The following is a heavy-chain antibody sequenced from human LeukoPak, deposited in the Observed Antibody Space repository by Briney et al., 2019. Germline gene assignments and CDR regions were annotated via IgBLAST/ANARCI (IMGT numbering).Heavy chain of an antibody. Sequence: PGGSLRLSCAASGFTFSSYSMNWVRQAPGKGLEWVSSISSSSSYIYYADSVKGRFTISRDNAKNSLYLQMNSLRAEDTAVYYCARVVGAIAAAGYLDYWGQGTLVTVSS. CDR1: GFTFSSYS. CDR3: ARVVGAIAAAGYLDY. D-gene: IGHD6-13*01. J-gene: IGHJ4*02. CDR2: ISSSSSYI. V-gene: IGHV3-21*01.